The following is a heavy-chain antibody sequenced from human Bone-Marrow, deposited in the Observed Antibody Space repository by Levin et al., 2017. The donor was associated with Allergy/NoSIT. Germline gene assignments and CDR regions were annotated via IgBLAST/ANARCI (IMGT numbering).Heavy chain of an antibody. D-gene: IGHD3-16*02. V-gene: IGHV3-7*01. J-gene: IGHJ4*02. CDR3: ARGPAYDYVWGSYRYPPPYYFDY. CDR2: IKQDGSEK. CDR1: GFTFSSYW. Sequence: GESLKISCAASGFTFSSYWMSWVRQAPGKGLEWVANIKQDGSEKYYVDSVKGRFTISRDNAKNSLYLQMNSLRAEDTAVYYCARGPAYDYVWGSYRYPPPYYFDYWGQGTLVTVSS.